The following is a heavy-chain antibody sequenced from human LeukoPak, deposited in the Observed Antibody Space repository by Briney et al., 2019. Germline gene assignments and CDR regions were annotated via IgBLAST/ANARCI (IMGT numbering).Heavy chain of an antibody. CDR1: GFTFSSYA. Sequence: GGSLRLSCAASGFTFSSYAMSWVRQAPGKGLEWVSAISGSGGSTYYADSVKGRFTISRDNSKNTLYLQMSSLRAEDTAVYYCAKGDVVVPAAPDVWGKGTTVTVSS. V-gene: IGHV3-23*01. J-gene: IGHJ6*04. D-gene: IGHD2-2*01. CDR2: ISGSGGST. CDR3: AKGDVVVPAAPDV.